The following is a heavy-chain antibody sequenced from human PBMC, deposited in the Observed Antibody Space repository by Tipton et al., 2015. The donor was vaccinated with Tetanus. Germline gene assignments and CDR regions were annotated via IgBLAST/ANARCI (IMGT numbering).Heavy chain of an antibody. CDR2: IGSGGADI. D-gene: IGHD3-22*01. CDR1: GVTFSNYA. J-gene: IGHJ4*02. V-gene: IGHV3-23*01. Sequence: SLRLSCVASGVTFSNYAMTWVRQAPGKGLEWVSVIGSGGADIQYADSVNGRFTISRDNSKSTLYLQMNSLRAEDTAVFYCAKYKDDSGGFRAFDYWGQGTRVTVSS. CDR3: AKYKDDSGGFRAFDY.